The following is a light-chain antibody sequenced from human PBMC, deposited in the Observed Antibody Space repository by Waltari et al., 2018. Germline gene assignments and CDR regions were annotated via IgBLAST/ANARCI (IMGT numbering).Light chain of an antibody. CDR2: AAS. Sequence: DIQMTQSPSSLSTSVGDRVTITCRASQSISSYLNWYQQKPGKAPKLLIYAASSLQSGVPDRFSASGSGTDFNFTISSLQAEDVAVYYCQQYYTSPYTFAQGTKLEI. J-gene: IGKJ2*01. CDR1: QSISSY. V-gene: IGKV1-39*01. CDR3: QQYYTSPYT.